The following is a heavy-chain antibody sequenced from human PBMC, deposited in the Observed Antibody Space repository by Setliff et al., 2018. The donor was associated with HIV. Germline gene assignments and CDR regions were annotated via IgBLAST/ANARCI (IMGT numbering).Heavy chain of an antibody. D-gene: IGHD1-26*01. CDR1: GFTFNSYS. CDR3: ARGIVAPGPRLDY. CDR2: INFITGTM. V-gene: IGHV3-48*01. J-gene: IGHJ4*02. Sequence: PGESLKISCAASGFTFNSYSMNWVRQAPGKGLEWISYINFITGTMSYEESVKGRFTISRDNAKNSLYLQMNSLRAEDTAVYYCARGIVAPGPRLDYWGQGTPVTVSS.